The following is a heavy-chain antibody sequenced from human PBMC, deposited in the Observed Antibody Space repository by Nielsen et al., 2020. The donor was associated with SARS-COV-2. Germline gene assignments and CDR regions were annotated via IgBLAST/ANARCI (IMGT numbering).Heavy chain of an antibody. J-gene: IGHJ4*02. CDR1: GGSISTYY. D-gene: IGHD4-23*01. CDR2: IYYSGST. CDR3: ASASTTVIKSAWVY. V-gene: IGHV4-59*08. Sequence: GSLRLSCTVSGGSISTYYWSWNRQPPGKGLAWIGYIYYSGSTNYHPSLKSRVTISVDTSKNQFPLKLTSVTAADTAVYYCASASTTVIKSAWVYWGQGTLVTVSS.